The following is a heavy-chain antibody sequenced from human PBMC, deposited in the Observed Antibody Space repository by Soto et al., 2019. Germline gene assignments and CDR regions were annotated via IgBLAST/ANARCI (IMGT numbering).Heavy chain of an antibody. CDR3: ARGPDYDILTGYFDY. V-gene: IGHV3-48*03. J-gene: IGHJ4*02. Sequence: PGGSLRLSCAASGFTFSSYEMNWVRQAPGKGLEWVSYISSSGSTIYYADSVKGRFTISRDNAKNSLYLQMNSLRAEDTAVYYCARGPDYDILTGYFDYWGQGTLVTVPQ. D-gene: IGHD3-9*01. CDR1: GFTFSSYE. CDR2: ISSSGSTI.